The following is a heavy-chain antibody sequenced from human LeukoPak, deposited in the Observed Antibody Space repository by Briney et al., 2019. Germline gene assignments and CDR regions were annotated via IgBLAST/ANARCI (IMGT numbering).Heavy chain of an antibody. J-gene: IGHJ4*02. Sequence: GGSLRLSCAASGFTFSSYWMSSVRQAPGKGREWVANIKQDGSEKYYVDSVKGRFTISRDNAKNSLYLQMNSLRAEDTAVYYCARRITIFGVAYDYWGQGTLVTVSS. V-gene: IGHV3-7*01. CDR3: ARRITIFGVAYDY. D-gene: IGHD3-3*01. CDR2: IKQDGSEK. CDR1: GFTFSSYW.